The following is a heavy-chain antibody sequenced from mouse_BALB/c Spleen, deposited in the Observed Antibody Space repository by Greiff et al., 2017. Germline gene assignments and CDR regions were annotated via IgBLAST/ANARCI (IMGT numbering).Heavy chain of an antibody. CDR3: ARSGISYYFDY. CDR2: ISSGSSTI. D-gene: IGHD4-1*01. CDR1: GFTFSSFG. Sequence: EVKLMESGGGLVQPGGSRKLSCAASGFTFSSFGMHWVRQAPEKGLEWVAYISSGSSTIYYADTVKGRFTISRDNPKNTLFLQMTSLRSEDTAMYYCARSGISYYFDYWGQGTTLTVSS. V-gene: IGHV5-17*02. J-gene: IGHJ2*01.